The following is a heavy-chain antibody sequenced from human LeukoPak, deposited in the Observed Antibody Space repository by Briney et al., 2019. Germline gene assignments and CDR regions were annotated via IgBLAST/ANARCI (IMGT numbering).Heavy chain of an antibody. J-gene: IGHJ6*02. CDR3: ARDLITTYYYYGMDV. CDR1: GFTFSSYS. D-gene: IGHD3-3*01. V-gene: IGHV3-21*01. CDR2: ISSSSSYI. Sequence: TGGSLRLSCAASGFTFSSYSMNWVRQAPGKGLEWVSSISSSSSYIYYADSVKGRFTISRDNAENSLYLQMNSLRAEDTAVYYCARDLITTYYYYGMDVWGQGTTVTVSS.